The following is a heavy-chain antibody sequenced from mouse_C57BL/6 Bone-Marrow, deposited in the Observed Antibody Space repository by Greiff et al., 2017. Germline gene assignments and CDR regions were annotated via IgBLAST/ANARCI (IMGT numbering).Heavy chain of an antibody. Sequence: VKLQESGAELARPGASVKLSCKASGYTFTSYGISWVKQRTGQGLEWIGEIYPRSGNTYYNEKFKGKATLTADKSSSTAYMELRSLTSEDSAVYFCASRVLWAMDYWGQGTSVTVSS. J-gene: IGHJ4*01. D-gene: IGHD1-1*02. CDR2: IYPRSGNT. CDR1: GYTFTSYG. CDR3: ASRVLWAMDY. V-gene: IGHV1-81*01.